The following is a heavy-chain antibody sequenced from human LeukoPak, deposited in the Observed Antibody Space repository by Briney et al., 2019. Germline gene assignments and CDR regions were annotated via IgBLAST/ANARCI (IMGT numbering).Heavy chain of an antibody. D-gene: IGHD1-1*01. V-gene: IGHV3-21*04. CDR1: AFSLNAYN. CDR3: VRDRGTYRPIDY. J-gene: IGHJ4*02. CDR2: ISYTGTYI. Sequence: GGSLRLSCAASAFSLNAYNMNWVRQAPGKGLEWVSSISYTGTYIYYSDSAKGRFTISRDNAQNSLYLQMHSLRAEDTAIYYCVRDRGTYRPIDYWGQGNLVTVSS.